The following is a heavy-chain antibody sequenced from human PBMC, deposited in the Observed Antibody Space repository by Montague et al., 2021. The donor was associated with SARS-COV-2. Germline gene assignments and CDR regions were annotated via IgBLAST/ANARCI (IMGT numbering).Heavy chain of an antibody. CDR1: GFTFSSYA. D-gene: IGHD3-22*01. Sequence: SLRLSCAASGFTFSSYALHWVRQAPGKGPEWVAVISYNGRNKQFGDSVKGRATISRDNSKNTLYLQVDSLRTDDTAVYYCARGADRYYDTEAYSLSLWGQGTLVTVPS. CDR2: ISYNGRNK. CDR3: ARGADRYYDTEAYSLSL. J-gene: IGHJ4*02. V-gene: IGHV3-30*03.